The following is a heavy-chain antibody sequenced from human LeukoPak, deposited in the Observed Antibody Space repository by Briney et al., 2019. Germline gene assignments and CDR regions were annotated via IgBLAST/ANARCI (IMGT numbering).Heavy chain of an antibody. CDR1: GGSISSGGYY. V-gene: IGHV4-61*08. CDR2: IYYSGST. Sequence: PSQTLSLTCTVSGGSISSGGYYWSWIRQPPGKGLEWIGYIYYSGSTNYNPSLESRVTISVDTSKNQFSLKLNSVTAADTAVYYCARLRYTSAWYSDYWGQGTLVTVSS. J-gene: IGHJ4*02. D-gene: IGHD6-19*01. CDR3: ARLRYTSAWYSDY.